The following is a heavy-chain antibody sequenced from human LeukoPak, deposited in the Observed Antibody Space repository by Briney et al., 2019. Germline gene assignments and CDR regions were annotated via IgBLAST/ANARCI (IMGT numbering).Heavy chain of an antibody. Sequence: SETLSLTCTVSGASISSWYWSWIRQPPGKGLEWIGYIYYSGSTNYNPSLKSRVTISVDTSKNQFSLKLSSVTAADTAVYYCARALKQQLVGYYFDYWGQGTLVTVSS. V-gene: IGHV4-59*01. CDR3: ARALKQQLVGYYFDY. J-gene: IGHJ4*02. CDR2: IYYSGST. D-gene: IGHD6-13*01. CDR1: GASISSWY.